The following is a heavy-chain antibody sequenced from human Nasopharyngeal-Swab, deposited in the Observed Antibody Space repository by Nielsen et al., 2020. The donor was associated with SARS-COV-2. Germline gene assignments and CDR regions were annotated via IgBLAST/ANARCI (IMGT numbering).Heavy chain of an antibody. CDR1: GFTFSSFA. V-gene: IGHV3-23*01. J-gene: IGHJ4*02. CDR2: IEADDVAR. D-gene: IGHD2-21*02. Sequence: GGSLRLSCAASGFTFSSFAMSWVRQAPGKGLEWVSGIEADDVARHYADSVRGRFTISRDDSKNTLFLQINNLRGDDTAVYYCAKDFVKGGNCRSIDCYPFDCWGQGTLVTVSS. CDR3: AKDFVKGGNCRSIDCYPFDC.